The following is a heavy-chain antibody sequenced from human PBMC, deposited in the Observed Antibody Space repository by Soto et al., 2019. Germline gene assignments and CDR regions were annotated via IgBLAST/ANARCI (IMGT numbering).Heavy chain of an antibody. Sequence: QVQLQEAGPGLVKPSQTLSLTCTVSGGSISSGGYYWTWIRQHPGKGLEWIGYIYYSGNTYYNPSLKSRVTISVETSKNQFSLKLSSVTAADTAVYYGARGPPPYCSGGSCYFDYWGQGTLVTVSS. CDR1: GGSISSGGYY. D-gene: IGHD2-15*01. CDR3: ARGPPPYCSGGSCYFDY. V-gene: IGHV4-31*03. CDR2: IYYSGNT. J-gene: IGHJ4*02.